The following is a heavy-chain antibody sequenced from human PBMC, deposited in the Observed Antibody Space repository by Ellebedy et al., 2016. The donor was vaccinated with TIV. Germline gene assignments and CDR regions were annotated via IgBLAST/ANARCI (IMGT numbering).Heavy chain of an antibody. D-gene: IGHD5-24*01. V-gene: IGHV3-74*01. CDR3: ARDGDGYNFDY. Sequence: PGGSLRLSCTASGFTFSDYWMHWVRQAPGKGLVGVTRFLRDGSCKAYADSVKGRFTISSDTAKSTLYLQMNSLRAEDTAVYYCARDGDGYNFDYWGQGVLVTVSS. CDR2: FLRDGSCK. CDR1: GFTFSDYW. J-gene: IGHJ4*02.